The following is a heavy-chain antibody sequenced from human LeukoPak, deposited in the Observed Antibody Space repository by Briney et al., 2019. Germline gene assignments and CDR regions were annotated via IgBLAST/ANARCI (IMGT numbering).Heavy chain of an antibody. CDR3: TRQGIGDYNYGYYYYYYMDV. J-gene: IGHJ6*03. CDR2: IYPGDSDT. D-gene: IGHD5-18*01. CDR1: GYSFTSYW. V-gene: IGHV5-51*01. Sequence: GESLKISCKGSGYSFTSYWIGWVRQMPGKGLEWMGIIYPGDSDTRYSPSFQGQVTISADKSNSTAYLQWSSLKDSDTALYYGTRQGIGDYNYGYYYYYYMDVWRQETPVTVSS.